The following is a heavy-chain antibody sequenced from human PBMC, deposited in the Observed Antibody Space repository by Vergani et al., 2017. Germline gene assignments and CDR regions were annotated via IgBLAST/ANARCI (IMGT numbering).Heavy chain of an antibody. D-gene: IGHD3-10*01. CDR2: IKQDGSEK. CDR1: GFTFSSYW. Sequence: EVQLVESGGGLVQPGGSLRLSCAASGFTFSSYWMSWVRQAPGKGLEWVANIKQDGSEKYYVDSVKGRFTISRDNAKNSLYLQMNSLRAEDTAVYYCARRQLLWFGEGGMDVWGQGTTVTVSS. V-gene: IGHV3-7*02. CDR3: ARRQLLWFGEGGMDV. J-gene: IGHJ6*02.